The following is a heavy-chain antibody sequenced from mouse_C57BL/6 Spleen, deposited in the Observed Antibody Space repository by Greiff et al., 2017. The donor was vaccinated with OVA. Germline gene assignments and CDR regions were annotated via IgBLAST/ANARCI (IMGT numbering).Heavy chain of an antibody. V-gene: IGHV14-2*01. CDR1: GFNIKDYY. CDR2: IDPEDGET. J-gene: IGHJ4*01. D-gene: IGHD1-1*01. Sequence: EVKVVESGAELVKPGASVKLSCTASGFNIKDYYMHWVKQRTEQGLEWIGRIDPEDGETKYAPKFQGKATIPADTSSKTAYLQLSSLTSEDTPVYYCARTAYYGSSYAMDDWGQGPSATVSP. CDR3: ARTAYYGSSYAMDD.